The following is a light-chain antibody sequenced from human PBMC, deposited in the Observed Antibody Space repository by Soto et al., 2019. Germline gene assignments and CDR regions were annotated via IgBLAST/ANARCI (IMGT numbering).Light chain of an antibody. Sequence: CSVTLALSARACSTLSCRASLSVSNWLAWYQHKPGQAPRLLISGASSRATGVPDRFSGSGSATDFTLTISRLQPEDFAVYYCHQYESMLQTFGQGTKVDIK. CDR3: HQYESMLQT. V-gene: IGKV3-20*01. CDR1: LSVSNW. J-gene: IGKJ1*01. CDR2: GAS.